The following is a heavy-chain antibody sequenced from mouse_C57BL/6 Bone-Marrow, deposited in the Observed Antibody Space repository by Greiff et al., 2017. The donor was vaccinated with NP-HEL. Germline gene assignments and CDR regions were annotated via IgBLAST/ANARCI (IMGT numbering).Heavy chain of an antibody. V-gene: IGHV5-9-1*02. Sequence: LEWVAYISSGGDYIYYADTVKGRFTISRDNARNTLYLQMSSLKSEDTAMYYCTRAYYGSILDYWGQGTTLTVSS. CDR2: ISSGGDYI. CDR3: TRAYYGSILDY. J-gene: IGHJ2*01. D-gene: IGHD1-1*01.